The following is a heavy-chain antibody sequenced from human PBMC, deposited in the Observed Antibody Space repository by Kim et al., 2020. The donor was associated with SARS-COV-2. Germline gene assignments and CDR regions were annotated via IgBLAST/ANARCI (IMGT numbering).Heavy chain of an antibody. D-gene: IGHD6-19*01. Sequence: SETLSLTCAVSGGSISSSNWWSWVRQPPGKGLEWIGEIYHSGSTNYNPSLKSRVTISVDKSKNQFSLKLSSVTAADTAVYYCARDRLAVAGNVMDVWGQGTTVTVSS. V-gene: IGHV4-4*02. CDR3: ARDRLAVAGNVMDV. J-gene: IGHJ6*02. CDR1: GGSISSSNW. CDR2: IYHSGST.